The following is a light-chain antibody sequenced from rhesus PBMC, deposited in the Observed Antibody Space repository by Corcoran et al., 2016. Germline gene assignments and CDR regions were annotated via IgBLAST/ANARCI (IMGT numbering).Light chain of an antibody. CDR3: QQYNSAPFT. CDR1: QGISSW. J-gene: IGKJ3*01. CDR2: KAS. Sequence: DIQMTQSPSSLSASVGDRVTITCRASQGISSWLAWYQQQPGKAPKLLIYKASSLKSGVPSRFSGSGSGTAFTLTISSLQPEDFATYYCQQYNSAPFTFGPGTKLDIK. V-gene: IGKV1-21*01.